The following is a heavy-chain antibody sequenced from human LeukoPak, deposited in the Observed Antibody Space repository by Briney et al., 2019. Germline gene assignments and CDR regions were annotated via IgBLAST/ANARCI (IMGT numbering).Heavy chain of an antibody. CDR3: ARLVTDYGDPYFDY. J-gene: IGHJ4*02. Sequence: GGSLRLSCAASGFTFSRYSMNWVRQAPGKGLEWVSSISSSSSYIYYAGSVKGRFTISRDNAKNSLYLQMNSLRAEDTAVYYCARLVTDYGDPYFDYWGQGTLVTVSS. D-gene: IGHD4-17*01. CDR2: ISSSSSYI. CDR1: GFTFSRYS. V-gene: IGHV3-21*01.